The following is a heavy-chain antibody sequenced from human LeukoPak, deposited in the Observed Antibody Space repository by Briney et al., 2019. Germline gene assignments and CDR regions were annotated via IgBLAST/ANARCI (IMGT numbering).Heavy chain of an antibody. CDR2: ISGSGGST. Sequence: GGSLRLSCAASGFTFSSYAMRWVRQAPGKGLECVSAISGSGGSTYYADSVKGRFTISRDNSKNTLYLQMNSLRAEDTAVYYCAKSPAAHAYYYYYYMDVWGKGTTVTVSS. J-gene: IGHJ6*03. D-gene: IGHD2-2*01. CDR3: AKSPAAHAYYYYYYMDV. CDR1: GFTFSSYA. V-gene: IGHV3-23*01.